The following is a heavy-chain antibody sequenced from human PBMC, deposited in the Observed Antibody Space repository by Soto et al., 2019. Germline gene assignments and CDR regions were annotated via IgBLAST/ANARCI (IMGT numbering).Heavy chain of an antibody. CDR2: ISTNTGNT. J-gene: IGHJ4*02. CDR1: GYAFLTYG. V-gene: IGHV1-18*01. CDR3: ARELAGLLDN. Sequence: QVQLVQSGPELKKPGASVRVSCTASGYAFLTYGIVWVRQAPGQGLECMGWISTNTGNTNYEQNLQGRVTMTTDTPTSTAYMELRSLTSDDTAVYYCARELAGLLDNRGQGTLVTVSS.